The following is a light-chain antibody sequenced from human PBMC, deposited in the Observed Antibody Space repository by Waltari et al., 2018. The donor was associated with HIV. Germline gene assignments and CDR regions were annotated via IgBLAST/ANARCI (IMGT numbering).Light chain of an antibody. CDR1: SSNIGSNT. J-gene: IGLJ2*01. Sequence: QSVLTQPPSASGTPGQRVTISCSGSSSNIGSNTVNWYQPLPGTAPKLLIYSNNQRPSGVPDRFSCSKSGTSASRAISGLQSEDEADYYCAAWDDSLNGPGVVFGGGTKLTVL. V-gene: IGLV1-44*01. CDR2: SNN. CDR3: AAWDDSLNGPGVV.